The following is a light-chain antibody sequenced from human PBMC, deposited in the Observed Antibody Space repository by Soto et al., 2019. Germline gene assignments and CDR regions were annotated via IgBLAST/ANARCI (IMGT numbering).Light chain of an antibody. V-gene: IGKV1-39*01. CDR3: QQAYSFPIT. J-gene: IGKJ5*01. CDR1: QSITTY. Sequence: DIQMTQSPSSLSASVGDRVTITCRASQSITTYLNWYQHKPGEAHNXLIYAASSLQGGVPSRFSGSGSGTDGTLSINSLQPEDFATYYCQQAYSFPITFGQGTRLEIK. CDR2: AAS.